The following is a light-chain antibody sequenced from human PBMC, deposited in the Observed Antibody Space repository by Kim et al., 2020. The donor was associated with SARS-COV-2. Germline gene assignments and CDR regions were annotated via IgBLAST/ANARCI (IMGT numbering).Light chain of an antibody. CDR2: DVP. CDR3: LQGTNWPKT. CDR1: LSLVQRDGTTS. V-gene: IGKV2-30*02. J-gene: IGKJ2*01. Sequence: PASCSCKSSLSLVQRDGTTSLSWIYLRPGQSPRRLIHDVPKRESGVPDRFIGSGSGTDFTLQISGVEAEDVGIYYCLQGTNWPKTFGQGTKL.